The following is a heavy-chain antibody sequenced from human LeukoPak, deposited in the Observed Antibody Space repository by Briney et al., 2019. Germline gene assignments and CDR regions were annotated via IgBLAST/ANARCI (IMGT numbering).Heavy chain of an antibody. J-gene: IGHJ4*02. CDR1: GGSISSGDYY. CDR3: ARDHDPNYFDY. V-gene: IGHV4-30-4*01. CDR2: IYYSGST. Sequence: SETLSLTCTVSGGSISSGDYYWSWIRQPPGKGLEWIGYIYYSGSTYYNPSLKSRVTISVDTSKNQFSLKLSSVTAADTAVYYYARDHDPNYFDYWGQGTLVTVSS. D-gene: IGHD3-16*01.